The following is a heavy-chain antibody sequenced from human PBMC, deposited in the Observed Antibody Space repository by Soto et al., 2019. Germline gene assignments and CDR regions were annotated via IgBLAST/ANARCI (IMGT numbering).Heavy chain of an antibody. CDR1: GGSFSGYY. V-gene: IGHV4-34*01. D-gene: IGHD2-15*01. Sequence: QVQLQQWGAGLLKPSETLSLTCAVYGGSFSGYYWCWIRQPPRKGLERIGEINHSGSTNYNPSLKSQVTISVDTSKNQFSLKLSSVTAADTAVYYCARSMLPRSGGAALNYWGQGTLVTVSS. J-gene: IGHJ4*02. CDR2: INHSGST. CDR3: ARSMLPRSGGAALNY.